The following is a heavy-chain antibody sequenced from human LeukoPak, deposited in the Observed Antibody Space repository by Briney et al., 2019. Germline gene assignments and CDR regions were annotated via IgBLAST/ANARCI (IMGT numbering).Heavy chain of an antibody. CDR2: ISSSSSYI. Sequence: LGGSLRLSCAASGFTFSTYSMNWVRQAPGKGLEWGSSISSSSSYIYYADSVKGRFNIPRDNAKYSLYLQLNSLRAEDTAVYYCARDRWGCSGGSCYNDDYWGQGTLVTVPS. D-gene: IGHD2-15*01. CDR1: GFTFSTYS. V-gene: IGHV3-21*01. J-gene: IGHJ4*02. CDR3: ARDRWGCSGGSCYNDDY.